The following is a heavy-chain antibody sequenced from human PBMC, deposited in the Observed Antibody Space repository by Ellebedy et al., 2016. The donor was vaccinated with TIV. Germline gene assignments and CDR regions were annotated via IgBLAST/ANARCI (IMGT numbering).Heavy chain of an antibody. Sequence: PGGSLRLSCAASGFTFSNYWMHWVRQDPGKGLVWVSRISPDGTSPTYADSVKGRFTISRDNAKNTLYLQMTSLRADDSAVYFCAGPGGGTTLDYWGQGTLVTVSS. CDR2: ISPDGTSP. D-gene: IGHD4-17*01. CDR3: AGPGGGTTLDY. J-gene: IGHJ4*02. V-gene: IGHV3-74*01. CDR1: GFTFSNYW.